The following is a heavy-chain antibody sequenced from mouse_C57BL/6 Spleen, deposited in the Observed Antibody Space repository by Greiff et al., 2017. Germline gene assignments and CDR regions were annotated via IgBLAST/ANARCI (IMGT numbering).Heavy chain of an antibody. CDR2: IYPGSGST. CDR3: ARRRYSNYVFYAMDY. Sequence: VQRVESGAELVKPGASVKMSCKASGYTFTSYWITWVKQRPGQGLEWIGDIYPGSGSTNSNEKFKSKATLTVDTSSSTAYMQLSSLTSEDSAVYYCARRRYSNYVFYAMDYWGQGTSVTVSS. J-gene: IGHJ4*01. V-gene: IGHV1-55*01. D-gene: IGHD2-5*01. CDR1: GYTFTSYW.